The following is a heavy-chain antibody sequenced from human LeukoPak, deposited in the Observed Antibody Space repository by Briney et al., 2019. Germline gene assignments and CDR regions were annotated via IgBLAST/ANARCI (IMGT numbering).Heavy chain of an antibody. V-gene: IGHV1-18*01. CDR1: GYTFTSYG. CDR3: ARDPVGATKGVDSYFDY. CDR2: ISAYNGNT. Sequence: ASVKVSCKASGYTFTSYGISWVRQAPGQGLEWMGWISAYNGNTNYAQKLQGRVTMTTDTSTSTAYMELRSLRSDDTAVYYCARDPVGATKGVDSYFDYWGQGTLVTVSS. J-gene: IGHJ4*02. D-gene: IGHD1-26*01.